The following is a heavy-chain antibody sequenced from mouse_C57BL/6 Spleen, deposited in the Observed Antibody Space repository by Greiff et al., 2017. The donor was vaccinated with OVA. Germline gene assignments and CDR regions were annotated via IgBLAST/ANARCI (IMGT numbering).Heavy chain of an antibody. CDR2: IYPSDSET. CDR3: AIYYYGSSSDY. Sequence: QVQLQQPGAELVRPGSSVKLSCKASGYTFTSYWMDWVKQRPGQGLEWIGNIYPSDSETHYNQKFKDKATLTVDKSSSTAYMQLSSLTSEDSAVYYCAIYYYGSSSDYWGQGTTLTVSS. CDR1: GYTFTSYW. V-gene: IGHV1-61*01. D-gene: IGHD1-1*01. J-gene: IGHJ2*01.